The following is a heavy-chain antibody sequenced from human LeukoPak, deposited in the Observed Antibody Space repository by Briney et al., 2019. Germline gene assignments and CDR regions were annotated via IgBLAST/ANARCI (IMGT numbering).Heavy chain of an antibody. V-gene: IGHV4-34*01. D-gene: IGHD3-22*01. J-gene: IGHJ4*02. CDR2: INHSGST. CDR3: AGNAGDSSGYYQDY. CDR1: GGSFSGYY. Sequence: PSETLSLTCAVYGGSFSGYYWSWIRQPPGKGLEWIGEINHSGSTNYNPSLKSRVTISVDTSKNQFSLKLSSVTAADTAVYYCAGNAGDSSGYYQDYWGQGTLVTVSS.